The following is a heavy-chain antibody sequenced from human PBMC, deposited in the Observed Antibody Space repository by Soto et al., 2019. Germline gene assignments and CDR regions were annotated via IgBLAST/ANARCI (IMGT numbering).Heavy chain of an antibody. CDR2: ISGSGGST. V-gene: IGHV3-23*01. D-gene: IGHD2-2*01. CDR3: AKDFEGGQSSSTSWFDY. CDR1: GFTFSSYA. Sequence: GGSLRLSCAASGFTFSSYAMSWVRQAPGKGLEWVSAISGSGGSTYYADSVKGRFTISRDNSKNTLYLQMNSLRAEDTAVYFCAKDFEGGQSSSTSWFDYWGQGTLVTVSS. J-gene: IGHJ4*02.